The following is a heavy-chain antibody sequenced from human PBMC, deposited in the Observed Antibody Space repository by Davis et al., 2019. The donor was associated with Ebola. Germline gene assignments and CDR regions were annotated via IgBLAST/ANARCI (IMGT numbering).Heavy chain of an antibody. CDR2: IYYSGST. Sequence: MPSETLSLTCTVSGGSISSYYWSWIRQPPGKGLEWIGYIYYSGSTNYNPSLKSRVTISVDTSKNQFSLKLSSVTAADAAVYYCARGVYGNYGMDVWGQGTTVTVSS. CDR3: ARGVYGNYGMDV. D-gene: IGHD5/OR15-5a*01. CDR1: GGSISSYY. V-gene: IGHV4-59*12. J-gene: IGHJ6*02.